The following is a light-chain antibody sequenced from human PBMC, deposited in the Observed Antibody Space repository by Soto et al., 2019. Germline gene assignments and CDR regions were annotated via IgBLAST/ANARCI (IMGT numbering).Light chain of an antibody. J-gene: IGKJ2*01. CDR1: QSVSSSY. Sequence: ESVLTQSPGTLSLSPGERATLSCRASQSVSSSYLAWYQQKPGQAPRLLLYGASSRATGIPDRFSGSGSGTDFPLTISRLEPEDFAVYYCQQYGSSPTFGQGTKLEIK. CDR2: GAS. CDR3: QQYGSSPT. V-gene: IGKV3-20*01.